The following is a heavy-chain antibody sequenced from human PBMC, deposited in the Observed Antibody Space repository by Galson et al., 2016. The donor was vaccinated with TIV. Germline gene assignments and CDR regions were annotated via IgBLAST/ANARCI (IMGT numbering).Heavy chain of an antibody. V-gene: IGHV1-69*05. J-gene: IGHJ6*02. CDR2: TIPIFPAT. CDR3: ANSGGGSGTLIPGYYYVMDV. CDR1: GGSFRSFG. D-gene: IGHD3-10*01. Sequence: SVKVSCKVSGGSFRSFGISWVRQAPGQGLEWMGGTIPIFPATNYAQKFQGRVTITTDESTSTSYMEIRSLRSEDTAVYFCANSGGGSGTLIPGYYYVMDVWGQGTTVTVSS.